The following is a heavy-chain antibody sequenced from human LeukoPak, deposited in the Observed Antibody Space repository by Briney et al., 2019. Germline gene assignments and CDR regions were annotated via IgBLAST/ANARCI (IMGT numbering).Heavy chain of an antibody. V-gene: IGHV3-30*02. J-gene: IGHJ4*02. D-gene: IGHD2-15*01. Sequence: GGSLRLSCAASGFTFSSYGMHWVRQAPGKGLEWVAFIRYDGSNKYYADSVKGRFTISRDNAKDSLYLQMNSLRAEDTAVYYCARGGGYCSGGSCHHDYWGQGTLVTVSS. CDR2: IRYDGSNK. CDR1: GFTFSSYG. CDR3: ARGGGYCSGGSCHHDY.